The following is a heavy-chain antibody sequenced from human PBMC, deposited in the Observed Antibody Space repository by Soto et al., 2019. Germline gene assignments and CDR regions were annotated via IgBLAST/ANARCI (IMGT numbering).Heavy chain of an antibody. CDR3: ARDSGAKLSSS. CDR2: IVPIYRTA. Sequence: SVKVSCKASGGTFSSYRFNWVRQARGQGLEWLGGIVPIYRTADYAQKFQGRVTITADESTRTVYMELSSLKSQDTALYYCARDSGAKLSSSWGQGXLVTVYS. J-gene: IGHJ4*02. V-gene: IGHV1-69*13. D-gene: IGHD6-13*01. CDR1: GGTFSSYR.